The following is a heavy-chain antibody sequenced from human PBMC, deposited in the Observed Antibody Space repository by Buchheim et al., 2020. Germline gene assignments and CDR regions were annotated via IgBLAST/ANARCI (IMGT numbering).Heavy chain of an antibody. CDR3: ARENDYSEPSYYYCYGMDV. D-gene: IGHD4-11*01. Sequence: QVQLVESGGGLVKPGGSLRLSCAASGFTFSDYYMSWIRQAPGKGLEWVSYISSSGSTIYYADSVKGRFTISRDNAKNSLYRQINRLRAGAAAVYYCARENDYSEPSYYYCYGMDVWGQGTT. CDR1: GFTFSDYY. J-gene: IGHJ6*02. CDR2: ISSSGSTI. V-gene: IGHV3-11*01.